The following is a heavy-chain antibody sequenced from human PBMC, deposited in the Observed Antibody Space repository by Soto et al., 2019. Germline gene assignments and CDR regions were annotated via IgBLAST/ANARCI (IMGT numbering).Heavy chain of an antibody. Sequence: GSLRLSCAASGFTFSSYSMNWVRQAPGKGLEWVSYISSSSSTIYYADSVKGRFTISRDNAKNSLYLQMNSLRAEDTAVYYCARDDGYGDYGLGYWGQGTLVTVSS. CDR3: ARDDGYGDYGLGY. D-gene: IGHD4-17*01. CDR2: ISSSSSTI. V-gene: IGHV3-48*01. J-gene: IGHJ4*02. CDR1: GFTFSSYS.